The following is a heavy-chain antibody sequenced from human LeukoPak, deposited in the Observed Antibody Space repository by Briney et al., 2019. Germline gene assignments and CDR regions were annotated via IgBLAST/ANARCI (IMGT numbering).Heavy chain of an antibody. CDR2: ISSSGSTI. Sequence: PGGSLRLSCAASGFTFSSYDMNWVRQAPGKGLEWVSYISSSGSTIYYADSVKGRFTISRDNAKNSLYLQMNSLRAEDTAVYYCARAAQYYYDSSGYYPFDYWGQGTLVTVSS. CDR1: GFTFSSYD. J-gene: IGHJ4*02. V-gene: IGHV3-48*03. CDR3: ARAAQYYYDSSGYYPFDY. D-gene: IGHD3-22*01.